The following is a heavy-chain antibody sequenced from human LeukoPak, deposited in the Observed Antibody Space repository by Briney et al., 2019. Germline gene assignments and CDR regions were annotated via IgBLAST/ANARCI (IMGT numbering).Heavy chain of an antibody. D-gene: IGHD3-10*01. Sequence: ASVKVSCKASGYTFTSYGISWVRQAPGQGLEWMGWISAYNGNTNYAQKLQGRGTMTTDTSTSTAYMELRSLRSDDTAVYYCARDGVRYGSGTQVVWGQGTLVTVSS. CDR1: GYTFTSYG. J-gene: IGHJ4*02. V-gene: IGHV1-18*01. CDR2: ISAYNGNT. CDR3: ARDGVRYGSGTQVV.